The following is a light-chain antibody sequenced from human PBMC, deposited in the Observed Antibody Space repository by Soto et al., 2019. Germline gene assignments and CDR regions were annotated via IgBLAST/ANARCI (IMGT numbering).Light chain of an antibody. CDR2: EGS. Sequence: QSALTQPASVSGSPGQSITISCTGTSSDVGSDNLVSWYQQHPGKAPKLMIYEGSTRPSGVSNRFSGSKSGNTASLTISGLKAEDDADYYCCSYAGSSTAIFGGGTKVTVL. CDR3: CSYAGSSTAI. V-gene: IGLV2-23*01. CDR1: SSDVGSDNL. J-gene: IGLJ2*01.